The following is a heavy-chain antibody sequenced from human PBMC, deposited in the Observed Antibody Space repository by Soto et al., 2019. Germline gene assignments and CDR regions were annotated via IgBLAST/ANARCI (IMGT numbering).Heavy chain of an antibody. CDR2: ISHTGITT. CDR1: GFTFGTYA. J-gene: IGHJ4*02. Sequence: EVQLLESGGGLVQPGGSLRLSCVASGFTFGTYAMSWVRQAPGKGLEWVSAISHTGITTYYADSVKGRFTISRDNSKNTLILQMNRLRGEDTAVYFCAQQSYGGVTYPLLFDYWGQGTLVTVSS. V-gene: IGHV3-23*01. CDR3: AQQSYGGVTYPLLFDY. D-gene: IGHD2-21*02.